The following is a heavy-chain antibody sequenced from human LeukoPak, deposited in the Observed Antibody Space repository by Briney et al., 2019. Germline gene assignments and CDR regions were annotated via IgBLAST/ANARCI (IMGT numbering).Heavy chain of an antibody. Sequence: PSQTLSLTCTVSGGSISSGSYYWSWIRQPAGKGLEWIGRIYTSGSTNYNPSLKSRVTISVDMSKSQFSLKLSSVTAADTAVYYCATEGSGSYIGYWGQGTLVTVSS. J-gene: IGHJ4*02. CDR1: GGSISSGSYY. D-gene: IGHD3-10*01. CDR2: IYTSGST. CDR3: ATEGSGSYIGY. V-gene: IGHV4-61*02.